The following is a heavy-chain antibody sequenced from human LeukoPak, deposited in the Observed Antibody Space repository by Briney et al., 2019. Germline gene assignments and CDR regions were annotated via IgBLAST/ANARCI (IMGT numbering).Heavy chain of an antibody. D-gene: IGHD3-10*01. Sequence: ASVKVSCKASGGTFSSYAINWVRQAPGQGLEWMGGFDPEDGETIYAQKFQGRVTMTEDTSTDTAYMELSSLRSEDTAVYYCATLPYYYGSGRDYWGQGTLVTVSS. CDR3: ATLPYYYGSGRDY. V-gene: IGHV1-24*01. CDR1: GGTFSSYA. J-gene: IGHJ4*02. CDR2: FDPEDGET.